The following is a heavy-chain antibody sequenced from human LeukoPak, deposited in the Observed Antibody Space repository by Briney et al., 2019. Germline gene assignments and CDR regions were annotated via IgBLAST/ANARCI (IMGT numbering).Heavy chain of an antibody. Sequence: GGSLRLPCAPAGFTFDDYGMSWDRQAPGKVLEWVAGTNWKGGSTVHADSVKGRFTISRDNANNFLYLQMQSLRAEDTALYYCARGRGLRLGDLSLLFDYWGQGTLVTVSS. CDR1: GFTFDDYG. V-gene: IGHV3-20*04. CDR3: ARGRGLRLGDLSLLFDY. CDR2: TNWKGGST. D-gene: IGHD3-16*02. J-gene: IGHJ4*02.